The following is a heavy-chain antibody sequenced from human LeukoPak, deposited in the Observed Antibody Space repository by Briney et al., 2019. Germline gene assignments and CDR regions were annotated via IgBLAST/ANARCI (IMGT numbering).Heavy chain of an antibody. Sequence: GGSLRLSCAASGFTFDDYAMHWVRHAPGKGLEWVSGISWNSGSIGYADSVKGRFTISRDNAKNSLYLQMNSLRAEDTALYYCAKGALHDYFAYWGQGTLVTVSS. CDR3: AKGALHDYFAY. CDR2: ISWNSGSI. D-gene: IGHD4-11*01. V-gene: IGHV3-9*01. J-gene: IGHJ4*02. CDR1: GFTFDDYA.